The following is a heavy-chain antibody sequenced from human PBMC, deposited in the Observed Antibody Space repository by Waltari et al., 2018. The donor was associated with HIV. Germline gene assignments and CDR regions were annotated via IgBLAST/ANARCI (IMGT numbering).Heavy chain of an antibody. D-gene: IGHD2-15*01. V-gene: IGHV1-69*04. J-gene: IGHJ6*02. CDR1: GGTFSSYA. CDR2: IIPILGIA. CDR3: ARDEYCSGGSCYPEVYYYYYGMDV. Sequence: QVQLVQSGAEVKKPGSSVKVSCKASGGTFSSYAISWVRQAPGQGLEWMGRIIPILGIANYAQKFQGRVTITADKSTSTAYMELSSLRSEDTAVYYCARDEYCSGGSCYPEVYYYYYGMDVWGQGTTVTVSS.